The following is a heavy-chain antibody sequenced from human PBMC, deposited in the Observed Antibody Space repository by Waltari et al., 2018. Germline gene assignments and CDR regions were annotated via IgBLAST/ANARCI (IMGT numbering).Heavy chain of an antibody. Sequence: QVQLVQSGAEVKKPGASVKFSCKSSGYTFTGYYFHWVRAAPGQGLEWMGWINPNSDGTNYAQKFQGRITMTRDTSISTAYMELSRLRSDDTAVYYCARGPGDGDYELSLVFDLWGRGTLVTVSS. D-gene: IGHD4-17*01. CDR2: INPNSDGT. V-gene: IGHV1-2*02. J-gene: IGHJ2*01. CDR1: GYTFTGYY. CDR3: ARGPGDGDYELSLVFDL.